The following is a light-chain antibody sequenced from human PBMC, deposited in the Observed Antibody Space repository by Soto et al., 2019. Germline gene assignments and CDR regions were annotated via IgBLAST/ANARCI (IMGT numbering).Light chain of an antibody. V-gene: IGKV1-5*01. J-gene: IGKJ1*01. Sequence: GDRVTITCRASQSISSWLAWYQQKPGKAPKLLIYDASSLESGVPSRFSGSGSGKEFTLTISSLQPDEFATYYCQQYNSLWTCGQGTKVDIK. CDR2: DAS. CDR1: QSISSW. CDR3: QQYNSLWT.